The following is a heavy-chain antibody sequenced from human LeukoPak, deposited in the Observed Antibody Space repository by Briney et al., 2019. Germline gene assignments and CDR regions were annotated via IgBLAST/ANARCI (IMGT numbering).Heavy chain of an antibody. Sequence: DSVKVSCKASGYTFAGNNIHWVRQAPGQGLEWMGWIKPNSGGTNYAQKFQGRVTMTRDTSISTAYMELSRLRSDDTAVYYCARGSGSSWFDYWGQGTLVTVSS. D-gene: IGHD6-13*01. CDR2: IKPNSGGT. CDR1: GYTFAGNN. J-gene: IGHJ5*01. V-gene: IGHV1-2*02. CDR3: ARGSGSSWFDY.